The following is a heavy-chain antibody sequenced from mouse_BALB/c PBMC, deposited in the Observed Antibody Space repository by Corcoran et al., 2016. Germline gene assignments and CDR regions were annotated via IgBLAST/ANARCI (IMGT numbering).Heavy chain of an antibody. CDR2: VNPYNGGT. CDR3: ARRRSYWYFDV. V-gene: IGHV1-19*01. Sequence: EVKLQQSGPELVKPGASVKMSCKASGYTFTDYYMDWVKQSHGESFEWIGRVNPYNGGTSYNQKFKGKATLTGDKSSSTAYMELNSLTSEDSAVYYCARRRSYWYFDVWGAGTTVTVSS. CDR1: GYTFTDYY. J-gene: IGHJ1*01.